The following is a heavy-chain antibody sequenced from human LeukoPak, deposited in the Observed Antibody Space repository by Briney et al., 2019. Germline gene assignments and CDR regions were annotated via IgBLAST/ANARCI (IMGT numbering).Heavy chain of an antibody. CDR2: IHPNGGGT. Sequence: ASVKVSCKASGYTFTTYYIHWVRQAPGQCREWMGVIHPNGGGTAYAQNFQGRVTMTRDTSTSTAYMELTSLRFEDTAVYYCARDPSGSWQWFDYWGQGTLVTVSS. V-gene: IGHV1-46*01. J-gene: IGHJ4*02. CDR3: ARDPSGSWQWFDY. CDR1: GYTFTTYY. D-gene: IGHD1-26*01.